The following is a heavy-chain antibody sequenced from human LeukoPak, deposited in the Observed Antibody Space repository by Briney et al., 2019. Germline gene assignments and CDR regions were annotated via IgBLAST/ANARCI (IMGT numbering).Heavy chain of an antibody. V-gene: IGHV4-59*01. CDR1: GGSISSYY. J-gene: IGHJ6*03. CDR2: IYYSGST. Sequence: SETLSLTCTVSGGSISSYYWSWIRQPPGKGLEWIGYIYYSGSTNYNPSLKRRVTISVDTSKNQFSLKLGSVTAADTAVYYCARDGPLYDFWSGYYRADYYYYMDVWGKGTTVTVSS. CDR3: ARDGPLYDFWSGYYRADYYYYMDV. D-gene: IGHD3-3*01.